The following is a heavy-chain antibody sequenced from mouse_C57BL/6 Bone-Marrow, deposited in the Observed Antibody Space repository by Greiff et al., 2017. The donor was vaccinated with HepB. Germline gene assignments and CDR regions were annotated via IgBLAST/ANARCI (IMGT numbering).Heavy chain of an antibody. V-gene: IGHV1-9*01. CDR1: GYTFTGYW. D-gene: IGHD1-1*01. J-gene: IGHJ4*01. CDR2: ILPGSGST. Sequence: QVQLKQSGAELMKPGASVKLSCKATGYTFTGYWIEWVKQRPGHGLEWIGEILPGSGSTNYNEKFKGKATFTADTSSNTAYMQLSSLTTEDSAIYYCARGGIYYYGSSYVEDAMDYWGQGTSVTVSS. CDR3: ARGGIYYYGSSYVEDAMDY.